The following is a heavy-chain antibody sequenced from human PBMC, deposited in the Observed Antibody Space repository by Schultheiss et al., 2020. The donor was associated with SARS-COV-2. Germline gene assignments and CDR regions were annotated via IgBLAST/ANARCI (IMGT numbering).Heavy chain of an antibody. CDR2: ISGSGGST. D-gene: IGHD2-21*01. CDR3: ARLWRLCFDY. CDR1: GFTFSSYA. J-gene: IGHJ4*02. Sequence: GGSLRLSCAASGFTFSSYAMSWVRQAPGKGLEWVSAISGSGGSTYYADSVKGRFTISRDNAKNSLYLQMNSLRAEDTAVYYCARLWRLCFDYWGQGTLVTVSS. V-gene: IGHV3-23*01.